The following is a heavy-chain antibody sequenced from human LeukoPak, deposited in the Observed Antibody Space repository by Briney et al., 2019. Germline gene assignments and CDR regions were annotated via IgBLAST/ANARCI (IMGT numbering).Heavy chain of an antibody. J-gene: IGHJ3*01. D-gene: IGHD6-19*01. CDR1: GFTFSSYG. CDR3: GLRPGIGWVDAFNV. Sequence: GGSLRLSCAASGFTFSSYGMHWVRQAPGKGLEWVAVIWYDGSNKYYADSVKGRFTISRDISKNTLYLQMNSLRAEDTAIYYCGLRPGIGWVDAFNVWGQGTLVTVSS. V-gene: IGHV3-33*01. CDR2: IWYDGSNK.